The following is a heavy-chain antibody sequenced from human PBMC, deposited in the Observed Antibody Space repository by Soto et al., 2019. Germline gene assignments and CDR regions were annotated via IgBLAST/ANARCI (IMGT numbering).Heavy chain of an antibody. CDR3: ARSTAIVGATTLGASDI. V-gene: IGHV3-30*04. D-gene: IGHD1-26*01. CDR1: GFTFTSYA. J-gene: IGHJ3*02. Sequence: QVQLVESGGGVVQPGRSLRLSCAASGFTFTSYAMNWVRQAPGKGLEWVAVISKDGMKEYYADSVKGRFTISRDNSKNTVYLQMNSLRAEDTVVYYCARSTAIVGATTLGASDIWGQGTKVTVSS. CDR2: ISKDGMKE.